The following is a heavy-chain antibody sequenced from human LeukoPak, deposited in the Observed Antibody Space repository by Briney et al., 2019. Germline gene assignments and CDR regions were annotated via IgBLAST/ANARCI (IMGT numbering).Heavy chain of an antibody. V-gene: IGHV4-34*01. J-gene: IGHJ1*01. Sequence: SSETLSLTCAVSGGSFRGFYWSWIRQTPGKGLEWIGEINHSGDTNYNPSLKSRVTMSLDTSKIQLSLRLTSVTAADTAIYYCARARRGTIAARQGYYQHWGQGTLVTVSS. D-gene: IGHD6-6*01. CDR2: INHSGDT. CDR3: ARARRGTIAARQGYYQH. CDR1: GGSFRGFY.